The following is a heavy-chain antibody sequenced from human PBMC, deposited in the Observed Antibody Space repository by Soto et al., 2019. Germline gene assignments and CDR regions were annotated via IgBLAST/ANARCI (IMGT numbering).Heavy chain of an antibody. J-gene: IGHJ4*02. Sequence: SETQSVTWTVSGVSSSSYDLSLIKKQPGKGLEWIAYIYYSGSTNYNPSLNSRVTISVDTSKNQFSLKLSSVTAADTAVYYCARDGGDSSGSPFDYWGQGTLVTVSS. CDR2: IYYSGST. CDR3: ARDGGDSSGSPFDY. V-gene: IGHV4-59*01. CDR1: GVSSSSYD. D-gene: IGHD3-22*01.